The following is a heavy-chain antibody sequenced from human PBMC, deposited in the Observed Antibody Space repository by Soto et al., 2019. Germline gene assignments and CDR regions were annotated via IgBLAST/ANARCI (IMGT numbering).Heavy chain of an antibody. CDR1: GFTFDDFA. D-gene: IGHD3-3*01. J-gene: IGHJ4*02. Sequence: GGSLRLSCVASGFTFDDFAMHWVRQVPGKGLEWVSGISWNSGIIGYADSVKGRFIISRDNAKNALYLQMSNLRPEYTALYYCAKDLDSTAPYYFDFWGQGTRVTVSS. CDR2: ISWNSGII. V-gene: IGHV3-9*01. CDR3: AKDLDSTAPYYFDF.